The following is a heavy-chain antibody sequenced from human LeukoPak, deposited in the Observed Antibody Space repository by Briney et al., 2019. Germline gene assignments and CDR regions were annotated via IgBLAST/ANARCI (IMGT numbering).Heavy chain of an antibody. D-gene: IGHD3-16*01. Sequence: GRVTMTRDTSISTAYMELSSLRSEDTAVYYCARLGNRYYYYYMDVWGKGTTVTVSS. V-gene: IGHV1-2*02. J-gene: IGHJ6*03. CDR3: ARLGNRYYYYYMDV.